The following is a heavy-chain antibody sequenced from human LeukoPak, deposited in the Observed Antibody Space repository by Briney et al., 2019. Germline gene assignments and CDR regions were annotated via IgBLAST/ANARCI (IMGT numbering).Heavy chain of an antibody. D-gene: IGHD4-23*01. CDR3: ARGGGNYDF. J-gene: IGHJ4*02. CDR1: GFTFSSYT. CDR2: ITPDRGYI. Sequence: GGSLRLSCAASGFTFSSYTMSWVRQAPGKGLEWVSSITPDRGYINYADSVKGRFTISIDNDKKSLYLQMNSLRVEDTAVFYCARGGGNYDFWGQGTMVTVSS. V-gene: IGHV3-21*01.